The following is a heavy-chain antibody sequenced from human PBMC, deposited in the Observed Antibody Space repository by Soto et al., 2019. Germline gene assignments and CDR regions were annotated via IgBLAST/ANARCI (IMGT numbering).Heavy chain of an antibody. Sequence: LSLTCTVSGDSVSSDSYFWTWTRQPPGKGLEWIAYISYTGDTNYNPSLKSRVTISVDTSTNQFFLTLTSVTAADTAVYFCARIIVGVTVDLWGQGSLVTVSS. CDR3: ARIIVGVTVDL. V-gene: IGHV4-61*01. CDR2: ISYTGDT. D-gene: IGHD1-26*01. CDR1: GDSVSSDSYF. J-gene: IGHJ5*02.